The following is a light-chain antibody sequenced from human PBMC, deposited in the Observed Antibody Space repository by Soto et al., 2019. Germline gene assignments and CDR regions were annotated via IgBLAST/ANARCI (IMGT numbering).Light chain of an antibody. V-gene: IGLV2-14*03. CDR3: SSYTTSSTRV. Sequence: QSVLTQPASVSGSPGQSIAITCTGTNSDVGAFNYVSWYQQHPDKAPKLMIYEVSNRPSGVSNRFSGPKSVDTATLTISGLQTEDEADYYCSSYTTSSTRVFGTGTKVTVL. J-gene: IGLJ1*01. CDR1: NSDVGAFNY. CDR2: EVS.